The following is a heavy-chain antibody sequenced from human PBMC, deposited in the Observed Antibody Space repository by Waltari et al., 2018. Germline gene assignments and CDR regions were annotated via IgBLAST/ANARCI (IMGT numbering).Heavy chain of an antibody. J-gene: IGHJ4*02. V-gene: IGHV4-61*02. CDR1: GGSIDSGSYY. CDR3: ARGPLLSKVDY. Sequence: QVQLQESGPGLVTPSQTLSLTCTVSGGSIDSGSYYWSWIRQPAGKGLEWIGRIYTSGSTNYNPSLKSRVTISVDTSKNQFSLNLSSVTAADTAVYYCARGPLLSKVDYWGQGTLVTVSS. CDR2: IYTSGST. D-gene: IGHD1-26*01.